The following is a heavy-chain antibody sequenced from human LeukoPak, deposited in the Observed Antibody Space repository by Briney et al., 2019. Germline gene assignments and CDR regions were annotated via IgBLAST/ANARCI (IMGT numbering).Heavy chain of an antibody. CDR2: INPNSGGT. CDR3: ARDVGRWLQSRTELIDY. V-gene: IGHV1-2*02. Sequence: ASVKVSCKASGYTFSSSYGISWVRQAPGQGLEWMGWINPNSGGTNYAQKFQGRVTMTRDTSISTAYMELSRLRSDDTAVYYCARDVGRWLQSRTELIDYWGQGTLVTVSS. D-gene: IGHD5-24*01. J-gene: IGHJ4*02. CDR1: GYTFSSSY.